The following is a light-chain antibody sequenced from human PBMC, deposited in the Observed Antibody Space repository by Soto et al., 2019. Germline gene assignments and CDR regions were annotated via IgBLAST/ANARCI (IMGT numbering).Light chain of an antibody. Sequence: EIVLTQSPATLSLSPGERATLSCRASQSVGSYLAWYQQKPGQAPRLLIYDASNRAAGVPARFSGSGSGTAFTLTISSLEPEDFAVYYCQQRSNWPRTFGQGTKVEIK. J-gene: IGKJ1*01. V-gene: IGKV3-11*01. CDR3: QQRSNWPRT. CDR2: DAS. CDR1: QSVGSY.